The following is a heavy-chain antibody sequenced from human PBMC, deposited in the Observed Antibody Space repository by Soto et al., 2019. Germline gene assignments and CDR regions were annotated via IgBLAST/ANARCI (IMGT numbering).Heavy chain of an antibody. D-gene: IGHD3-22*01. CDR1: GFTFRSYG. CDR3: AREYYDSSGYDYYYGMDV. CDR2: IWYDGSNK. Sequence: ESGGGVVQPGRSLRLSCAASGFTFRSYGMHWVRQAPGKGLEWVAVIWYDGSNKYYADSVKGRFTISRDNSKNTLYLQMNSLRAEDTAVYYCAREYYDSSGYDYYYGMDVWGQGTTVTVSS. J-gene: IGHJ6*02. V-gene: IGHV3-33*01.